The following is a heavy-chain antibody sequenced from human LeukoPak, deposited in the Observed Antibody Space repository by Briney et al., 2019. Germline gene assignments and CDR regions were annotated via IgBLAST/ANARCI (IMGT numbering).Heavy chain of an antibody. D-gene: IGHD5-18*01. J-gene: IGHJ5*02. Sequence: PGGSLRLSCAASGFTFSSYSMNWVRQAPGKGLEWVSSISRSSSYIYYADSVKGRFTISRDNAKNSLYLQMNSLRAEDTAVYYCARDGGYSYGSNWFDPWGQGTLVTVSS. CDR1: GFTFSSYS. CDR3: ARDGGYSYGSNWFDP. CDR2: ISRSSSYI. V-gene: IGHV3-21*01.